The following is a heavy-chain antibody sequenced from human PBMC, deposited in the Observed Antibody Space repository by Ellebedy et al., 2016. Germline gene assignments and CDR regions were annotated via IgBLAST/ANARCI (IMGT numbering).Heavy chain of an antibody. CDR2: INLNSSAT. D-gene: IGHD5-18*01. J-gene: IGHJ4*02. CDR3: VRDVTASRDY. Sequence: ASVKVSCKTSGYTFIGYYMHWVRQAPGQGLEWMGWINLNSSATKYAQKFQGRVFMTRDTSISTAYMELTRLRSDDTAMYYCVRDVTASRDYWGQGTLVTVSS. V-gene: IGHV1-2*02. CDR1: GYTFIGYY.